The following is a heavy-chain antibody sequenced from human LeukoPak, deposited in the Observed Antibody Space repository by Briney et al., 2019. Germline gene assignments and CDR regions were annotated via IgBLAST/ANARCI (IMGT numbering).Heavy chain of an antibody. CDR3: ARDKTENDAFDI. CDR2: IIPNRGIA. Sequence: SVTVSCKASGGTFSSYAMSWVRQAPGQGLEWMGRIIPNRGIANYAQKFQGRVTITGDKSTSTAYMEMSSLRSEDTAVYYCARDKTENDAFDIWGQGTTVTVSS. CDR1: GGTFSSYA. J-gene: IGHJ3*02. V-gene: IGHV1-69*04. D-gene: IGHD2-21*02.